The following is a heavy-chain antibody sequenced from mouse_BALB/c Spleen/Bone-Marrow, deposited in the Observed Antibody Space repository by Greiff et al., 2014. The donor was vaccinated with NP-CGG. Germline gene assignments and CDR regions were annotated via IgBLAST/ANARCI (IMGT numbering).Heavy chain of an antibody. Sequence: VQRVESGPGLVAPSQSLSITCTVSGFSLTGYGVNWVRQPPGKGLEWLGMIWGDGSTDYNSALKSRLSISKDNSKSQVFLKMNSLQTDDTVRYYCARGGNYYAMDYWGQGTSVTVSS. J-gene: IGHJ4*01. CDR3: ARGGNYYAMDY. V-gene: IGHV2-6-7*01. CDR1: GFSLTGYG. D-gene: IGHD2-1*01. CDR2: IWGDGST.